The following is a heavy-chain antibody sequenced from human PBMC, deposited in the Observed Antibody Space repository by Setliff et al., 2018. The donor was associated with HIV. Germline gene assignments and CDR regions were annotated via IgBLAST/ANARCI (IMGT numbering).Heavy chain of an antibody. CDR2: IISSSTNI. CDR1: GFTFSSYS. J-gene: IGHJ4*02. CDR3: ARWGLPYAIDY. Sequence: PGGSLRLSCVASGFTFSSYSINWVRQAPGKGLEWVSSIISSSTNIYYADSVKGRVTISRDTAKNSLYLQMNSLRAEDTAVYYCARWGLPYAIDYWGQGMLVTVSS. D-gene: IGHD2-21*02. V-gene: IGHV3-21*01.